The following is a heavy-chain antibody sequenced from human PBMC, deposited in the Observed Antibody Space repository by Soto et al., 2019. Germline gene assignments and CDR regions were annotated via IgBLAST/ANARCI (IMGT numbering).Heavy chain of an antibody. J-gene: IGHJ6*02. D-gene: IGHD1-1*01. V-gene: IGHV3-30-3*01. CDR1: GFTFISDA. CDR3: ARDQTLTTLHYYYYYRTDV. CDR2: ITYDGSNK. Sequence: QVQLVESGGGVVQPGRSLRLSCAGSGFTFISDAMHWDRQAPGKGLEWVALITYDGSNKYYADSVKGRFTISRDNSKNTLSVQMNSLRAEDTAVYYCARDQTLTTLHYYYYYRTDVSGRGRTETVAS.